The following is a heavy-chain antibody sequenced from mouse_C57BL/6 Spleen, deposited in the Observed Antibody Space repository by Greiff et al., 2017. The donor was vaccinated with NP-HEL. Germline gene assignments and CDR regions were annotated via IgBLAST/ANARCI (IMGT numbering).Heavy chain of an antibody. CDR2: ISNGGGST. CDR3: ARPRGYGSTHWYFDV. D-gene: IGHD1-1*01. CDR1: GFTFSDYY. V-gene: IGHV5-12*01. J-gene: IGHJ1*03. Sequence: DVKLVESGGGLVQPGGSLKLSCAASGFTFSDYYMYWVRQTPEKRLEWVAYISNGGGSTYYPDTVKGRFTISRDNAKNTLYLQMSRLKSEDTAMYYCARPRGYGSTHWYFDVWGTGTTVTVSS.